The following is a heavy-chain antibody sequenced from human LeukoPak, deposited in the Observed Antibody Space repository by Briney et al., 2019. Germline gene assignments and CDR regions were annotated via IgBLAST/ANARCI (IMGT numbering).Heavy chain of an antibody. CDR3: AKDLVYCSSTSCYDDWYFDL. CDR2: IRYDGSNK. J-gene: IGHJ2*01. CDR1: GFTFSSYG. D-gene: IGHD2-2*01. V-gene: IGHV3-30*02. Sequence: PGGSLRLSCAASGFTFSSYGMHWVRQAPGKGLEWVAFIRYDGSNKYYVDSVKGRSTISRDNSKNTLYLQMNSLRVEDTAVYYCAKDLVYCSSTSCYDDWYFDLWGRGTLVTVSS.